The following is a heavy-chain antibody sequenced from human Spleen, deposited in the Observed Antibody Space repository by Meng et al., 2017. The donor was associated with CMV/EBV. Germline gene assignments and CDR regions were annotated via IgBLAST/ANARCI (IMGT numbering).Heavy chain of an antibody. Sequence: GGSLRLSCAASGFIFSNLEMNWVRQAPGKGLEWVSYISSRGTTMYYADSVKGRFTISRDNAKNSLFLQMSSLRAEEKAVYYCTRQGSDYRNDFAYWGQGTLVTVSS. CDR1: GFIFSNLE. J-gene: IGHJ4*02. D-gene: IGHD4-11*01. CDR2: ISSRGTTM. V-gene: IGHV3-48*03. CDR3: TRQGSDYRNDFAY.